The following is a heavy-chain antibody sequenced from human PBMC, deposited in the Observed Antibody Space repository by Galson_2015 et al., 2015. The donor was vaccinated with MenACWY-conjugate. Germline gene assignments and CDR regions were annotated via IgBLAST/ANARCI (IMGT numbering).Heavy chain of an antibody. J-gene: IGHJ6*02. V-gene: IGHV3-23*01. D-gene: IGHD2-2*01. CDR2: GGAT. CDR3: AKDLPPCTTCYLNAMGV. Sequence: GGATYYADSVKGRFTISRDNSQNTLYLQMNSLGGEDTAVYYCAKDLPPCTTCYLNAMGVWGQGTTVTVSS.